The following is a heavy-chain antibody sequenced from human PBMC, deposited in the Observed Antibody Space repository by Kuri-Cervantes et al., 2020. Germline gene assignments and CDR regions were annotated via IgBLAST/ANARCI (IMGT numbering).Heavy chain of an antibody. V-gene: IGHV1-3*01. CDR3: ARGTMVQGVIMLHSYYYYMDV. Sequence: ASVKVSCKASGYTFTSYAMHWVRQAPGQRLEWMGWINAGNGNTNYAQKLQGRVTMTTDTSTSTAYMELRSLRSDDTAVYYCARGTMVQGVIMLHSYYYYMDVWGKGTTVTVSS. CDR1: GYTFTSYA. D-gene: IGHD3-10*01. J-gene: IGHJ6*03. CDR2: INAGNGNT.